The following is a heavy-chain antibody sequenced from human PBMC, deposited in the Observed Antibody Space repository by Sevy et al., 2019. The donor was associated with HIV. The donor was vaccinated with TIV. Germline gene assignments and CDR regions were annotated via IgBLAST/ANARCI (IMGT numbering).Heavy chain of an antibody. D-gene: IGHD3-10*01. CDR1: GFTFSIYS. CDR3: ARDGGRITMVQGVLAYYHGMDV. J-gene: IGHJ6*02. V-gene: IGHV3-21*01. Sequence: GESLKIPCAASGFTFSIYSMNWVRQAPGKGLEWVSSSSSSSNYIYYADSVKGRFTISRDNAKNSLYLQMNSLRAEDTAVYYCARDGGRITMVQGVLAYYHGMDVWGQGTTVTVSS. CDR2: SSSSSNYI.